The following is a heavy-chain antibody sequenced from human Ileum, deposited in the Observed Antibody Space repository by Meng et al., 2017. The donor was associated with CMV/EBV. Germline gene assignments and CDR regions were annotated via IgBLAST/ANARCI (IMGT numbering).Heavy chain of an antibody. V-gene: IGHV2-5*02. Sequence: QLTLKESGPTLVKPTQTLTLTCTFSGFSRSTNGVGVGWIRQPPGKALEWLAVIYWDDDKRYSPSLKTRLTITKDTSKNQVVLTVTNVDPVDTATYYCAHRRRSGSPWPWGDFDYWGQGILVTVSS. J-gene: IGHJ4*02. CDR2: IYWDDDK. CDR1: GFSRSTNGVG. CDR3: AHRRRSGSPWPWGDFDY. D-gene: IGHD2-15*01.